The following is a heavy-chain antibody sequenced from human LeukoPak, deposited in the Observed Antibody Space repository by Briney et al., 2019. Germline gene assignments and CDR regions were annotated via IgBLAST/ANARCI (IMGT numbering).Heavy chain of an antibody. D-gene: IGHD3-10*01. V-gene: IGHV3-21*01. CDR2: ISSDSSYI. J-gene: IGHJ4*02. CDR3: ARDLYGSGSLYDY. Sequence: GGSLRLSCAASGFXFSGYSMNWIRQAPGKGLEWFSSISSDSSYINYADSVKGRFTISRDNARNSLYLHMNSLRGEDTAVYYCARDLYGSGSLYDYWGQGTLVTVSS. CDR1: GFXFSGYS.